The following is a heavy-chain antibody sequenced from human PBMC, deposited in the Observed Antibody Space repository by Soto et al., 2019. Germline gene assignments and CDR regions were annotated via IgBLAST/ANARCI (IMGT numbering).Heavy chain of an antibody. CDR2: INAGNGNT. CDR1: GYTFTSYT. Sequence: QVQLVQSGAEVKKPGASVKVSCKASGYTFTSYTMHWVRQAPGQRLEWMGWINAGNGNTKYSQKFQGRVTITRDTSASTAYMELSSLRSEDTAVYYCAREEYCGGDCYQDAFDIWGQGTMVTVSS. D-gene: IGHD2-21*02. V-gene: IGHV1-3*01. J-gene: IGHJ3*02. CDR3: AREEYCGGDCYQDAFDI.